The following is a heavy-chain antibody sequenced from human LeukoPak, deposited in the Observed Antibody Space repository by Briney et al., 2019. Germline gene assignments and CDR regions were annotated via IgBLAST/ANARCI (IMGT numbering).Heavy chain of an antibody. CDR1: GSSFTSDW. CDR2: IYPGDSDT. J-gene: IGHJ4*02. CDR3: ARRDYYGSGSYFYY. V-gene: IGHV5-51*01. Sequence: KPGASLQISCKGSGSSFTSDWIGWVRQMPGKGLEWMGIIYPGDSDTRYSPAFQGQVTISADKSISTAYLQWSSLKASDTAMYYCARRDYYGSGSYFYYWGQGTLVTVSS. D-gene: IGHD3-10*01.